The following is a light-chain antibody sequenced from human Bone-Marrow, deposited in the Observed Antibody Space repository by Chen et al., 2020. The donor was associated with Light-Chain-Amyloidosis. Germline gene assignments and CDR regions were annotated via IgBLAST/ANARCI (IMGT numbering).Light chain of an antibody. V-gene: IGLV3-27*01. J-gene: IGLJ3*02. Sequence: SSELTQPPSVSVSPGQTARITSSGDVLANRYSRWFQQKPGPAAVLLIYKDTELPSGIPERGSGARSGTRVTRTITGSEVAEGADYYDDRAADKNHWGFGGGGKVAVL. CDR3: DRAADKNHWG. CDR1: VLANRY. CDR2: KDT.